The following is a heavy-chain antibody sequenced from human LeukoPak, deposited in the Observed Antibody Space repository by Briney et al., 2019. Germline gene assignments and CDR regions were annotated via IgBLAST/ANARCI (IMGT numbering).Heavy chain of an antibody. CDR1: GGSFSGYY. CDR2: INHSGST. D-gene: IGHD2-21*01. J-gene: IGHJ1*01. CDR3: ARGPWIPISQLWWYFQH. Sequence: SETLSLTCAVYGGSFSGYYWSWIRQPPGKGLEWIGEINHSGSTNYNPSLKSRVTISVDTSKNQFSLKLSSVTAADTAVYYCARGPWIPISQLWWYFQHWGQGTLVAVSS. V-gene: IGHV4-34*01.